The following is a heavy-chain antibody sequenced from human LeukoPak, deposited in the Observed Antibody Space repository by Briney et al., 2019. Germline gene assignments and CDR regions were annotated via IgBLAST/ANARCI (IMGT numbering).Heavy chain of an antibody. CDR1: GFTVSSNY. Sequence: GSLRLSCAASGFTVSSNYMSWVRQAPGKGLEWVSVIYSGGSIYYADSVKGRFTISRDNSKNTLYLQMNSLRAEDTAVYYCASLSGYYSNDAFDIWGQGTMVTVSS. CDR3: ASLSGYYSNDAFDI. CDR2: IYSGGSI. J-gene: IGHJ3*02. D-gene: IGHD3-22*01. V-gene: IGHV3-53*01.